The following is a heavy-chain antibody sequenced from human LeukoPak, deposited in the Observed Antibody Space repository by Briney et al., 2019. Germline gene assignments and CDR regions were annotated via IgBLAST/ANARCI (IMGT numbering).Heavy chain of an antibody. Sequence: SETLSLTCAVYGGSFSGYYWSWIRQPPGKGLEWIGEINHSGSTNYNPSLKSRVTISVDTSKNQFSLKLSSVTAADTAVYYCARASEDNYDFWSGYYRWFDPWGQGTPVTVSS. CDR1: GGSFSGYY. J-gene: IGHJ5*02. D-gene: IGHD3-3*01. CDR2: INHSGST. CDR3: ARASEDNYDFWSGYYRWFDP. V-gene: IGHV4-34*01.